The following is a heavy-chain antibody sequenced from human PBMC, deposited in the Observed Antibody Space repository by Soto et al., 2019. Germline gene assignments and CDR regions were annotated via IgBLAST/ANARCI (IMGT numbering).Heavy chain of an antibody. D-gene: IGHD6-13*01. CDR1: GFTFSSYG. J-gene: IGHJ6*02. CDR3: ARDSSSWYYYYYGMDV. CDR2: IWYDGSNK. V-gene: IGHV3-33*01. Sequence: QVQLVESGGGVVQPGRSLRLSCAASGFTFSSYGMHWVRQAPGKGLEWVAVIWYDGSNKYYADSVKGRFTISRDNSKNTLYLQMNSLRAEDTAVYYCARDSSSWYYYYYGMDVWGQGTTVTVSS.